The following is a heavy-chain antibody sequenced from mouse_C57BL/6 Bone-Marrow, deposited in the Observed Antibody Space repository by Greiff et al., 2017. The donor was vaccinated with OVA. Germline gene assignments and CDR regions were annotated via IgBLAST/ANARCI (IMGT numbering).Heavy chain of an antibody. CDR1: GYTFTSYG. Sequence: VQRVESGAELARPGASVKLSCKASGYTFTSYGISWVKQRTGQGLEWIGEIYPRSGNTYYNEKFKGKATLTADKSSSTAYMELRSLTSEDSAVYFCARLGVYDGYHVDYFDYWGQGTTLTVSS. CDR2: IYPRSGNT. V-gene: IGHV1-81*01. D-gene: IGHD2-3*01. J-gene: IGHJ2*01. CDR3: ARLGVYDGYHVDYFDY.